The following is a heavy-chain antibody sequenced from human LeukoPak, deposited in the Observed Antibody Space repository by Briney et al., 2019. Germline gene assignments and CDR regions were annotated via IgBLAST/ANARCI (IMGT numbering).Heavy chain of an antibody. CDR1: GFTFSSYE. D-gene: IGHD6-13*01. CDR2: ISGSGNDI. J-gene: IGHJ4*02. CDR3: AREKGSSWYGGPDSLDY. V-gene: IGHV3-48*03. Sequence: GGSLRLSCAASGFTFSSYEMNWVRQTPGKGLQWVSYISGSGNDIYDADSVKGRVTISRDNAKNSLFLQMNSLRAEDTAVYYCAREKGSSWYGGPDSLDYWGKGTLVTVSS.